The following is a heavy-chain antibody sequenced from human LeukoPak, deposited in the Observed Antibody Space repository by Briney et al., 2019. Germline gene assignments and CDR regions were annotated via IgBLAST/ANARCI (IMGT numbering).Heavy chain of an antibody. CDR3: ARGYDFWSGYYPIPYYYYYYMDV. CDR1: DTPSPAA. D-gene: IGHD3-3*01. J-gene: IGHJ6*03. Sequence: AASVKVPARLLDTPSPAAICTGCDRPLDKGLEWMGWINPNSGGTNYAQKFQGRVTMTTDTSTSTAYMELRSLRSDDTAVYYCARGYDFWSGYYPIPYYYYYYMDVWGKGTTVTVSS. V-gene: IGHV1-2*02. CDR2: INPNSGGT.